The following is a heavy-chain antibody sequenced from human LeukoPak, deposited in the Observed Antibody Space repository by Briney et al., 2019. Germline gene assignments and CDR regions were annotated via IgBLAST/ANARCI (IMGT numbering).Heavy chain of an antibody. CDR3: ARENRYFDWSRAFDI. Sequence: GASVKVSCKASGYTFTSYGISWVRQAPGQGLEWMGGIIPIFDSANYAQKFQGRVTITADESTSTAYMELSSLRSEDTAVYYCARENRYFDWSRAFDIWGQGTMVTVSS. J-gene: IGHJ3*02. V-gene: IGHV1-69*13. D-gene: IGHD3-9*01. CDR2: IIPIFDSA. CDR1: GYTFTSYG.